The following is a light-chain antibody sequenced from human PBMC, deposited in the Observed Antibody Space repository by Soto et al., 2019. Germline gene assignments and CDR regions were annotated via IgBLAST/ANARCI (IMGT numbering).Light chain of an antibody. Sequence: HMTQSPSSLSTALGDRVTITCRASQSISCYLNWYQQTPGKAPKLLICSASSLQSGVPSRCSGSGSGTDFTLTISSLQPEDFATYYCQQSYSTPPTFGQGTKVDIK. V-gene: IGKV1-39*01. CDR1: QSISCY. CDR2: SAS. J-gene: IGKJ1*01. CDR3: QQSYSTPPT.